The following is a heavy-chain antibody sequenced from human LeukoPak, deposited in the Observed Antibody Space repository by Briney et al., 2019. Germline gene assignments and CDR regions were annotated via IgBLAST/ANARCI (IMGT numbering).Heavy chain of an antibody. CDR2: IYYSGST. V-gene: IGHV4-61*05. J-gene: IGHJ3*02. Sequence: PSETLSLTCTVSGGSISSSSYYWSWIRQPPGKGLEWIGYIYYSGSTNYNPSLKSRVTISVDTSKNQFSLKLSSVTAADTAVYYCARQILADQIDAFDIWGQGTMVTVSS. CDR3: ARQILADQIDAFDI. D-gene: IGHD3-3*02. CDR1: GGSISSSSYY.